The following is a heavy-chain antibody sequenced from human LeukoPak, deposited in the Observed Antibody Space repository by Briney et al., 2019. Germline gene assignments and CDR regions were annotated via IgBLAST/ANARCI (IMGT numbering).Heavy chain of an antibody. J-gene: IGHJ4*02. D-gene: IGHD6-13*01. Sequence: PGGSLRLSCAASGFTFSSYVMSWVRQAPGKGLEWVSSISNSGGSTYYADSVKGRFTISRDNSKNTLYLQMNSLRAEDTAVYYCAKDAPSNSSSWSGPFDYWGQGTLVTDSS. CDR1: GFTFSSYV. V-gene: IGHV3-23*01. CDR2: ISNSGGST. CDR3: AKDAPSNSSSWSGPFDY.